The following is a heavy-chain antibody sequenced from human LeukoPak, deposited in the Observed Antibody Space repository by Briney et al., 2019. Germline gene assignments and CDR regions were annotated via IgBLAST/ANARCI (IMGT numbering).Heavy chain of an antibody. J-gene: IGHJ4*02. CDR1: GFTFSSYG. Sequence: PGRSLRLSCAASGFTFSSYGMHWVRQAPGKGLEWVAVIWYDGSNKYYADSVKGRFTISRDNSKNTLYLQMNSLRAEDTAVYYCAGYYYDSSGSFDYWGQGTLVTVSS. CDR3: AGYYYDSSGSFDY. V-gene: IGHV3-30*19. D-gene: IGHD3-22*01. CDR2: IWYDGSNK.